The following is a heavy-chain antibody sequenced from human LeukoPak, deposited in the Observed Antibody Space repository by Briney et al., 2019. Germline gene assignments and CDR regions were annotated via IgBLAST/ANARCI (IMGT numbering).Heavy chain of an antibody. CDR1: GFTFTTYS. Sequence: GGSLRLSCAASGFTFTTYSMHWVRQAPGKGLEWVAVISYDGRNEYYADSVKGRFTISRDHSRNTLYLQMNSLRAEDTAVYYCARDRCSGGSCYSCDYWGQGTLVTVSS. CDR2: ISYDGRNE. V-gene: IGHV3-30*04. J-gene: IGHJ4*02. D-gene: IGHD2-15*01. CDR3: ARDRCSGGSCYSCDY.